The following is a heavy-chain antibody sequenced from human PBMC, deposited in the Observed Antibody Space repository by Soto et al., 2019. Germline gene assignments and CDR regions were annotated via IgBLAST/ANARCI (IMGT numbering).Heavy chain of an antibody. D-gene: IGHD6-6*01. CDR1: GLTFSGSA. V-gene: IGHV3-73*01. CDR3: ARRPISSSPTTETAGY. CDR2: IRSKANSYAT. Sequence: EVQLVESGGGLVQPGGSLKLSCAASGLTFSGSAMHWVRQASGKGLEWVGRIRSKANSYATAYAASVKGRFTISRDDSTSTAYLQSNSLRTEDTAVYYCARRPISSSPTTETAGYWSQGSLVTVSS. J-gene: IGHJ4*02.